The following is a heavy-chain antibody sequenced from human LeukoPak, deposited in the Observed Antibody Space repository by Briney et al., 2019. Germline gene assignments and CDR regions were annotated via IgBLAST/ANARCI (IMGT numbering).Heavy chain of an antibody. CDR1: GFTFSSYA. D-gene: IGHD2-2*01. J-gene: IGHJ4*02. CDR3: ARDFIVVVPAAIEVFDY. V-gene: IGHV3-23*01. Sequence: GGSLRLSCAASGFTFSSYAMSWVRQAPGKGLEWVSAISGSGGSTYYADSVKGRFTISRDNSKNTLYLEMNSLRAEDTAVYYCARDFIVVVPAAIEVFDYWGQGTLVTVSS. CDR2: ISGSGGST.